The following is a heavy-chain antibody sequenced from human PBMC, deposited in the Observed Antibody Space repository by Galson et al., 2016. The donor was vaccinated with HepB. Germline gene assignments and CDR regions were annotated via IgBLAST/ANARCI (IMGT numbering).Heavy chain of an antibody. J-gene: IGHJ1*01. D-gene: IGHD2-15*01. CDR1: GFNFHDSF. V-gene: IGHV3-21*01. CDR2: ISRSSTYI. CDR3: TKEPQKNCSGGTCHGNGSWL. Sequence: SLRLSCAASGFNFHDSFFNWVRQAPGKGLEWISSISRSSTYIYYADSVKGRFPMSRDDAANSLFLQMSSLTPEDTAIYYCTKEPQKNCSGGTCHGNGSWLWGQGTLVTVSS.